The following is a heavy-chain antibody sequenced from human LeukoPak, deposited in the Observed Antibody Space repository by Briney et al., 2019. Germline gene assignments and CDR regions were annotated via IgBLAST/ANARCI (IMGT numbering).Heavy chain of an antibody. Sequence: GGSLRLSCAASGFTFSSYSMNWVRQAPGKGLEWVSSISGSSTYIYYADSVRGRFTISRDTAKNSMYLQMSSLRVDDTPVYYCAKDNRGVEQWLVPRNDYWGQGTLVTVSS. CDR2: ISGSSTYI. V-gene: IGHV3-21*06. D-gene: IGHD6-19*01. J-gene: IGHJ4*02. CDR1: GFTFSSYS. CDR3: AKDNRGVEQWLVPRNDY.